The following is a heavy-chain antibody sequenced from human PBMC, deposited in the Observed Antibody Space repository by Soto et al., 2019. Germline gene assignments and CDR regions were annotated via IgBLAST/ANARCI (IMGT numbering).Heavy chain of an antibody. D-gene: IGHD4-17*01. CDR1: GYSFTTYW. CDR2: IYPADSDT. CDR3: ARRGPSIVTWYGEFDS. Sequence: GESLKISCKVSGYSFTTYWIGWVRQMPGKGLEWMGIIYPADSDTRYSPSFRDHITLSADKSSNTAYLQWSSLRASDTALFYCARRGPSIVTWYGEFDSWSQGTLVTVSS. J-gene: IGHJ4*02. V-gene: IGHV5-51*01.